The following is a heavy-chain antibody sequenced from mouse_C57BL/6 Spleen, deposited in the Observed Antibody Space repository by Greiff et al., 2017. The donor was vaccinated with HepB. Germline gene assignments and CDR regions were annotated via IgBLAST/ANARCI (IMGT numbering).Heavy chain of an antibody. J-gene: IGHJ3*01. CDR2: IWSGGST. D-gene: IGHD1-1*01. CDR1: GFSLTSYG. CDR3: ARKLHGSRGGFAY. Sequence: VHLVESGPGLVQPSQSLSITCTVSGFSLTSYGVHWVRQSPGKGLEWLGVIWSGGSTDYNAAFISRLSISKDNSKSQVFFKMNSLQADDTAIYYCARKLHGSRGGFAYWGQGTLVTVSA. V-gene: IGHV2-2*01.